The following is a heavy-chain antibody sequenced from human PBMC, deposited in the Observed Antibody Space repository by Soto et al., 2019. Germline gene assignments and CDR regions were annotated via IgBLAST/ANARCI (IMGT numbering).Heavy chain of an antibody. D-gene: IGHD3-3*01. CDR2: IKSKTDGGTT. V-gene: IGHV3-15*01. CDR3: TTDAYYDFWSGYYELRFDP. J-gene: IGHJ5*02. CDR1: GFTFSNAW. Sequence: GSLRLSCAASGFTFSNAWMSWVRQAPGKGLEWVGRIKSKTDGGTTDYAAPVKGRFTTSRDDSKNTLYLQMNSLKTEDTAVYYCTTDAYYDFWSGYYELRFDPWGQGTLVTVSS.